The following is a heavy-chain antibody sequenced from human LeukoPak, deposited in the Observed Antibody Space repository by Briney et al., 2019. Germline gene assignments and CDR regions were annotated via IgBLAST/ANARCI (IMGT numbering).Heavy chain of an antibody. CDR1: GGSISSSYSY. D-gene: IGHD5-18*01. J-gene: IGHJ6*03. Sequence: SETLSLTCTVSGGSISSSYSYWGWIRQPPGKGLEWIGNIYYSGSTYYNPSLKSRVTISVDTSKNQFSLKLTSVTAADTAVYYCARTTEGGYTYGYFYYYYMDVWGKGTTVTISS. CDR3: ARTTEGGYTYGYFYYYYMDV. V-gene: IGHV4-39*07. CDR2: IYYSGST.